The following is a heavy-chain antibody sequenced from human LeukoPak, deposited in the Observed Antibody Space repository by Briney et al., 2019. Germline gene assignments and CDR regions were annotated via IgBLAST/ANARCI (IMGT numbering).Heavy chain of an antibody. CDR2: ISGSGGST. CDR1: GFTFSSYA. CDR3: AKVEAARPGGHLVG. J-gene: IGHJ4*02. Sequence: GGSLRLSRAASGFTFSSYAMSWVRQAPGKGLEWVSAISGSGGSTYYADSVKGRFTISRDYSKNTLYLQMNSLRAEDTAVYYCAKVEAARPGGHLVGWGQGTLVTVSS. V-gene: IGHV3-23*01. D-gene: IGHD6-6*01.